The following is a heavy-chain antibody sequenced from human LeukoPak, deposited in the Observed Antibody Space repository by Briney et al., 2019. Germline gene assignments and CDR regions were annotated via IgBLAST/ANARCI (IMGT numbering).Heavy chain of an antibody. J-gene: IGHJ6*03. Sequence: GGSLRLSCAASVFTFSDYYMSWMRQAPGKGLEWVSYISSSGSTIYYADSVKGRFTISRDHAKNSLYLQMNSLRAEDTAVYYCARVVPAAIIHYYYYMDVWGKGTTVTVSS. CDR3: ARVVPAAIIHYYYYMDV. CDR1: VFTFSDYY. V-gene: IGHV3-11*04. CDR2: ISSSGSTI. D-gene: IGHD2-2*01.